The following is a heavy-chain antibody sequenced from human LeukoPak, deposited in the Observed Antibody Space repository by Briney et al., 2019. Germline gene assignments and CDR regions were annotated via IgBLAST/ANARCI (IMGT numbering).Heavy chain of an antibody. D-gene: IGHD3-22*01. Sequence: ASVKVSCKASGYTFTSYGISWVRQAPGQGLEWMGWISAYNGNTNYAQKLQGRVTMTTDTSTSTAYMELRSLRSDDTAVYYCARAGYYDSSGYYYSYYFDYWGQGTLVTVSS. V-gene: IGHV1-18*01. CDR3: ARAGYYDSSGYYYSYYFDY. CDR2: ISAYNGNT. CDR1: GYTFTSYG. J-gene: IGHJ4*02.